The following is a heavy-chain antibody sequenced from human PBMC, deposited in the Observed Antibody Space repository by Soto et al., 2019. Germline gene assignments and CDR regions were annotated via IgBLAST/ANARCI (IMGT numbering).Heavy chain of an antibody. D-gene: IGHD6-13*01. J-gene: IGHJ6*02. V-gene: IGHV4-34*01. CDR2: INQSGST. CDR1: GGSFSGYC. CDR3: ARDRAIAAAHMGYDGMDV. Sequence: KPSETLSLTCAVYGGSFSGYCWSWIRQPPGKGLEWIGEINQSGSTNYNPSLKSRVTISVDTSKNQFSLKLSSVTAADRAVYYCARDRAIAAAHMGYDGMDVWGEGTTETV.